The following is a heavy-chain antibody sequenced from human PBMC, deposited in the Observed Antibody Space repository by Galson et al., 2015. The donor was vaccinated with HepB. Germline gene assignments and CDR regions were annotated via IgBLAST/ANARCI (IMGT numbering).Heavy chain of an antibody. CDR2: IRQDGNDE. J-gene: IGHJ3*02. CDR1: GFTLSAHW. Sequence: SLRLSCAASGFTLSAHWMTWVRQAPGKGLEWVAIIRQDGNDEYYLDSVKGRFTISRDNAKNSLFLQMNSLRAEDTAVYYFAREDGSCGADHCGAFDIWGPGTVVTVSS. CDR3: AREDGSCGADHCGAFDI. D-gene: IGHD2-21*01. V-gene: IGHV3-7*01.